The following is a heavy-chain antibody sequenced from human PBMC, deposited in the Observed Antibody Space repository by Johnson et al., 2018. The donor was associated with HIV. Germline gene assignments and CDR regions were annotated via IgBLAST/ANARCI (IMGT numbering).Heavy chain of an antibody. CDR3: AQDGTLRAFDI. CDR1: GSTFSNAW. Sequence: VQLVESGGGLVKPGGSLRLSCAASGSTFSNAWMNRVRQAPGKGMEWVGRITSTSDGGAAAYTAPVIGRFTISRDDAKNTLYLQMNSLKTEDTAVYYCAQDGTLRAFDIWGQGTMVTVSS. J-gene: IGHJ3*02. V-gene: IGHV3-15*01. CDR2: ITSTSDGGAA.